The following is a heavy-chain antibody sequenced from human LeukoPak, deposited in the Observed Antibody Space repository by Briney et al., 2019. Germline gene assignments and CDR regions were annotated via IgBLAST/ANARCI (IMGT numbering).Heavy chain of an antibody. Sequence: SETLSLTCTVSGYDISSGFYWGWIRQSPRKGLEWIANIYRNGRTYHNPSLPSRVTISVDVSKNQFSLKLTSVTAADTAMYFCARHQTGDVDYWGQGILVTVSS. CDR3: ARHQTGDVDY. V-gene: IGHV4-38-2*02. J-gene: IGHJ4*02. CDR1: GYDISSGFY. CDR2: IYRNGRT. D-gene: IGHD2-2*01.